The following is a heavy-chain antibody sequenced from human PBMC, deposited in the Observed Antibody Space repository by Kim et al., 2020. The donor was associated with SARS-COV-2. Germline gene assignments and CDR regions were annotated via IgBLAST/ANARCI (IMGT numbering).Heavy chain of an antibody. J-gene: IGHJ4*02. CDR3: ARGRLGKADY. Sequence: NPTYAQDFTGRFVFSLDTSVSTAYLQISSLKAEDTAVYYCARGRLGKADYWGQGTLVTVSS. V-gene: IGHV7-4-1*02. D-gene: IGHD7-27*01. CDR2: NP.